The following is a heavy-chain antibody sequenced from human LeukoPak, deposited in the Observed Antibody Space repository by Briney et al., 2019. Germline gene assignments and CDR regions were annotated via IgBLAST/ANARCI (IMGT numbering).Heavy chain of an antibody. J-gene: IGHJ6*02. Sequence: SGGSLRLSCAVSGFPFSTYAMHWVRQAPGKGLEWVAVIWYDGSNKYYADSVKGRFTISRDNSKNTLYLQMNSLRAEDTAVYYCARDAPLYYGMDVWGQGTTVTVSS. V-gene: IGHV3-30*07. CDR2: IWYDGSNK. CDR1: GFPFSTYA. CDR3: ARDAPLYYGMDV.